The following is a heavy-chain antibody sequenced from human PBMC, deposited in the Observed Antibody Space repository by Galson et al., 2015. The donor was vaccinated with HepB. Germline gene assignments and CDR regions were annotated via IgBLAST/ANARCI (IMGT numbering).Heavy chain of an antibody. J-gene: IGHJ3*02. CDR3: ARDNYDEGRALDM. D-gene: IGHD1-7*01. CDR1: GYSFTNFG. V-gene: IGHV1-18*01. CDR2: TSPYNGNT. Sequence: SVKVSCKASGYSFTNFGINWVRQAPGQGLEWVGWTSPYNGNTNYARKVQGRVTVTTDTSRSTAYMELTSLRSDDTAVYYCARDNYDEGRALDMWGQGTMVTVSS.